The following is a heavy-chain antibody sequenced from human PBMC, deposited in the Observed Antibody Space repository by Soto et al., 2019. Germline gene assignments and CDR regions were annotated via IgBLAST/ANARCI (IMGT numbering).Heavy chain of an antibody. V-gene: IGHV3-53*01. CDR2: HYSGGST. Sequence: LRLSCAISGFSVSSNYLSWVRQAPGKGLEWVSVHYSGGSTYYADSVQGRFTISRDKSNNTLYLQMRRVRAEDTAVYFCARHRHPRGTVGATSPLDPWGQGTQVTVSS. D-gene: IGHD1-26*01. CDR3: ARHRHPRGTVGATSPLDP. CDR1: GFSVSSNY. J-gene: IGHJ5*02.